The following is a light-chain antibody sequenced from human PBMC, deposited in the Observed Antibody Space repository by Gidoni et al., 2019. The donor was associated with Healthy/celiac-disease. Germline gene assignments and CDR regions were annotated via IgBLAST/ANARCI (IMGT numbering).Light chain of an antibody. CDR1: QSVSSY. CDR2: DAS. J-gene: IGKJ4*01. V-gene: IGKV3-11*01. CDR3: QQRSNWPLLT. Sequence: EIVLTQSPATLSLSPGERATLSCRASQSVSSYLAWYQQKPGQAPRLLSSDASNRATVIPARFSASGSGTDFTLTISSLEPEDFAVYYCQQRSNWPLLTFGGGTKVEIK.